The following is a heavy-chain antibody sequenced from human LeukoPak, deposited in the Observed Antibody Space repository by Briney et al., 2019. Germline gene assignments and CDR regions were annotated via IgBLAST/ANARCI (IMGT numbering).Heavy chain of an antibody. CDR3: ARDQPYYDSSGRIDAFDI. Sequence: GGSLRLSCAASGFTFSSYSMNWVRQAPGKGLEWVSSISSSSSYIYYADSVKGRFTISRDNAKNSLYLQMNSLRAEDTAVYYCARDQPYYDSSGRIDAFDIWGQGTMVTVSS. J-gene: IGHJ3*02. V-gene: IGHV3-21*01. D-gene: IGHD3-22*01. CDR2: ISSSSSYI. CDR1: GFTFSSYS.